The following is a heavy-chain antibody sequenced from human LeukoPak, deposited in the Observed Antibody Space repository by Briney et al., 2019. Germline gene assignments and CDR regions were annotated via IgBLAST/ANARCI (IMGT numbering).Heavy chain of an antibody. Sequence: SVKVSCKASGDTFSNSAISWVRQAPGQGLEWMGAIIPIFGTANYAQKFQGRVTITADESTSTAYMELSSLRTQDTAVYYCARILSSSWYEYFHHWGQGTLVTVSS. V-gene: IGHV1-69*13. CDR3: ARILSSSWYEYFHH. CDR1: GDTFSNSA. D-gene: IGHD6-19*01. CDR2: IIPIFGTA. J-gene: IGHJ1*01.